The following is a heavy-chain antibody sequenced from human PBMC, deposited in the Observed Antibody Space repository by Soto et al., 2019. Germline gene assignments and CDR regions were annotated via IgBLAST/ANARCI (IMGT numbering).Heavy chain of an antibody. V-gene: IGHV1-2*02. D-gene: IGHD6-19*01. Sequence: GASVKVSCKASGYTFTGYYMHWVRQAPGQGLEWMGWINPNSGGTNYAQKFQGRATMTRDTSISTAYMELSRLRSDDTAVYYCARARRIAVAVHAEYFQHWGQGTLVTVSS. CDR3: ARARRIAVAVHAEYFQH. CDR2: INPNSGGT. CDR1: GYTFTGYY. J-gene: IGHJ1*01.